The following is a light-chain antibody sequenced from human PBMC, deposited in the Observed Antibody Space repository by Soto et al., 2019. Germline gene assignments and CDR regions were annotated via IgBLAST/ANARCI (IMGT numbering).Light chain of an antibody. CDR1: QSVSSN. J-gene: IGKJ1*01. Sequence: EIVMTQSPATLSVSPGERATHSCRASQSVSSNLAWYQQKPGQAPRLLIYGASNRATGIPDRFSGSGSGTDFTLTISRLEPEDFAVYYCQQYGSSGTFGQGTKVDIK. CDR3: QQYGSSGT. V-gene: IGKV3-20*01. CDR2: GAS.